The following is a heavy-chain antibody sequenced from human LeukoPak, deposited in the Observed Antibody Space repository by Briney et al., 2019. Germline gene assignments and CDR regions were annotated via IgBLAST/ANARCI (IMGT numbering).Heavy chain of an antibody. CDR1: GGSISSNNYY. D-gene: IGHD3-22*01. V-gene: IGHV4-39*01. CDR2: IYYSRNT. J-gene: IGHJ3*02. CDR3: ARRGTTYYYDSSGLKEALDI. Sequence: PSETLSLTCTVSGGSISSNNYYWGWIRQPPGKGLEWIGSIYYSRNTYYNPSLKSRVTISVDTSKNQFSLKLSSVTAADTAVYYCARRGTTYYYDSSGLKEALDIWGQGTMVTVSS.